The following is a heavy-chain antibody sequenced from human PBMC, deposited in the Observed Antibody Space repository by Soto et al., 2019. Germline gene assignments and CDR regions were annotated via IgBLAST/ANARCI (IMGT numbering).Heavy chain of an antibody. CDR1: GFISDTYW. CDR3: ARGSGWIFDY. Sequence: VQVVESGRGLVQPGGSLRLSCVASGFISDTYWIHWVRQAPGKGLEWVANIQLDGSEKYYVDSVKDRFSISRDNAKNSVYLQMNSLINDDTAVYYCARGSGWIFDYCGQGTRVTVSA. D-gene: IGHD6-19*01. CDR2: IQLDGSEK. V-gene: IGHV3-7*04. J-gene: IGHJ4*02.